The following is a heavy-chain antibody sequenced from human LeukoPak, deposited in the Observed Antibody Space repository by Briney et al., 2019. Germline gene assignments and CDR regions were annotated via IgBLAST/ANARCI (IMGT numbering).Heavy chain of an antibody. J-gene: IGHJ3*02. D-gene: IGHD3-10*01. CDR2: ISSSSSYI. CDR3: ASFGSGSNLDAFDI. Sequence: GGSLRLSCAASGFTFSDYGMNWVRQAPGKGLEWVSSISSSSSYIKSADSAKGRFTISRDNAKNSLYLQMNSLRAEDTAVYYCASFGSGSNLDAFDIWGQGTMVTVSS. V-gene: IGHV3-21*01. CDR1: GFTFSDYG.